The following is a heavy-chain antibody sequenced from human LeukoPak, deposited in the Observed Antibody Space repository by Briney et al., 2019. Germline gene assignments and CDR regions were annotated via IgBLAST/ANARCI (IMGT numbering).Heavy chain of an antibody. CDR2: IYYSGST. CDR1: GSSISSGFY. J-gene: IGHJ6*03. CDR3: ARHPLMVRGATYYYYYYMDV. Sequence: SETLSLTCTVSGSSISSGFYWGWIRQPPGKGLEWIGSIYYSGSTYYNPSLKSRVTISVDTSKNQFSLKLSSVTAADTAVYYCARHPLMVRGATYYYYYYMDVWGKGTTVTISS. D-gene: IGHD3-10*01. V-gene: IGHV4-38-2*02.